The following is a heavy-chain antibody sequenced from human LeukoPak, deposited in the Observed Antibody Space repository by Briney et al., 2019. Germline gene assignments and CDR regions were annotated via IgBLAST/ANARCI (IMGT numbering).Heavy chain of an antibody. Sequence: PSETLSLTCAVYGGSFSSYYWSWIRQPPGKGLEWIGEINHSGGTNYNPSLKSRVTMSVDTSKNQFSLRLGSVTAADTAVYYCARETSQKGAHYMDVWGKGTTVTISS. CDR2: INHSGGT. J-gene: IGHJ6*03. D-gene: IGHD3-16*01. V-gene: IGHV4-34*01. CDR3: ARETSQKGAHYMDV. CDR1: GGSFSSYY.